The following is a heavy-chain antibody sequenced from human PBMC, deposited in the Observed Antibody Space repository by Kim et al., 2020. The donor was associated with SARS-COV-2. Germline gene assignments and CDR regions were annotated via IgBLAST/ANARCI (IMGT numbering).Heavy chain of an antibody. V-gene: IGHV4-59*01. J-gene: IGHJ4*02. D-gene: IGHD6-19*01. Sequence: SETLSLTCIVSGDSINNYYWNWIRQPPGKGLEWIGHISYSGDTNYNPSLKSRVTMSVDTSQNQSSLKLNSMTAADTAVYFCAGGGGWLTDHWGQGTL. CDR3: AGGGGWLTDH. CDR1: GDSINNYY. CDR2: ISYSGDT.